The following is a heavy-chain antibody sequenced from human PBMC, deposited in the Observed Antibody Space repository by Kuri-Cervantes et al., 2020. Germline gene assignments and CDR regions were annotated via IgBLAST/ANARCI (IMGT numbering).Heavy chain of an antibody. CDR1: GGSISSGGYY. V-gene: IGHV4-30-2*01. Sequence: LRLSCTVSGGSISSGGYYWSWIRQPPGKGLEWIGYIYHSGSTYYNPSLKSRVTISVDRSKNQFSLKLSSVTAADTAVYYCARASDSSSWYGKWYFDLWGRGTLVTVSS. CDR2: IYHSGST. CDR3: ARASDSSSWYGKWYFDL. D-gene: IGHD6-13*01. J-gene: IGHJ2*01.